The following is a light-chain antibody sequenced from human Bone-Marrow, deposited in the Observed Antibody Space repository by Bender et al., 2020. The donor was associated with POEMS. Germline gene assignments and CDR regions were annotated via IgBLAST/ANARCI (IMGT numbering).Light chain of an antibody. CDR3: FSHAGSNDYV. V-gene: IGLV2-11*01. CDR1: NTDFGTFYDD. J-gene: IGLJ1*01. CDR2: DVN. Sequence: QSALTQPASVSGSPGQSVTISCTGTNTDFGTFYDDVSWYQQFPGKAPKVIIYDVNKRPSGVPDRFSGSKSGNTASLTISGLQAEDESDYHCFSHAGSNDYVFGTGTQVTVL.